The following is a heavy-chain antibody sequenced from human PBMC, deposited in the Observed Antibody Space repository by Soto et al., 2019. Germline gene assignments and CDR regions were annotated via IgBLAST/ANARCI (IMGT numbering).Heavy chain of an antibody. Sequence: GGSLRLSCAASGFSFSDYNVNWVRQAPGKGLECVSYISSISSTIYYADSVKGRFTISRDNARNSLYLQMNSLRAEDTAVYYCARSRGGYPDYDYWGQGTLVTVSS. D-gene: IGHD5-12*01. V-gene: IGHV3-48*01. CDR3: ARSRGGYPDYDY. J-gene: IGHJ4*02. CDR2: ISSISSTI. CDR1: GFSFSDYN.